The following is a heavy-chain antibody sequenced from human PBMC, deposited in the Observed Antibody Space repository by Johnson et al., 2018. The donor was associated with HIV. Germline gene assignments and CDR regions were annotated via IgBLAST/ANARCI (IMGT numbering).Heavy chain of an antibody. Sequence: QEKLVESGGGVVQPGRSLRLSCAASGFTFSSYAMHWVRQAPGKGLEWVAVIYSGGRTYYADSVKGRFTISRDNSKNTLYLQMNSLRAEDTAVYYCARPGGDYSAFDIWGQGTMVTVSS. CDR2: IYSGGRT. V-gene: IGHV3-NL1*01. D-gene: IGHD4-17*01. CDR1: GFTFSSYA. J-gene: IGHJ3*02. CDR3: ARPGGDYSAFDI.